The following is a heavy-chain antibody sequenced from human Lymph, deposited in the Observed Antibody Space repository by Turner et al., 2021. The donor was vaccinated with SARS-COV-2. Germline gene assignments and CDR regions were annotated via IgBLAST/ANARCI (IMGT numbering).Heavy chain of an antibody. V-gene: IGHV3-53*02. D-gene: IGHD3-22*01. J-gene: IGHJ6*02. Sequence: EVQLVETGGGLIQPGASLRLSCAASWIIVSRNYMNWVRQAPGKGLEWVSVIYSGGTTYYEDSVKGRFTISRDNSKNTLYLQMNSLSVEDTAEYYCARDLDTYGMDVWGQGTTVTVSS. CDR3: ARDLDTYGMDV. CDR2: IYSGGTT. CDR1: WIIVSRNY.